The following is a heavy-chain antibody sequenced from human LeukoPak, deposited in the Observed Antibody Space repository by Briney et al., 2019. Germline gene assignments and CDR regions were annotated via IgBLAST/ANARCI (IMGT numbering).Heavy chain of an antibody. CDR3: ASRNYYDSSGLLDY. CDR2: IYSGGST. Sequence: GGSLRLSCAASGFTVSSNYMSWVRQAPGRGLEWVSVIYSGGSTYYADSVKGRFTISRDNSKNTLYLQMNSLRAEDTAVYYCASRNYYDSSGLLDYWGQGTLVTVSS. J-gene: IGHJ4*02. V-gene: IGHV3-53*01. CDR1: GFTVSSNY. D-gene: IGHD3-22*01.